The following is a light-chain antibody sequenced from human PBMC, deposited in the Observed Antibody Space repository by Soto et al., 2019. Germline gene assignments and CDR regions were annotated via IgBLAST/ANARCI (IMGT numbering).Light chain of an antibody. J-gene: IGKJ5*01. CDR3: QRRHMWPIT. CDR2: QTS. V-gene: IGKV3-11*01. CDR1: QYINTR. Sequence: EIVLPQPPATLSSLPGARVTLSGRASQYINTRLAWYQNRPGQAPRLLIYQTSLRAAGIPARFSGSGSGTDFTLTLSSLEPEDSPVDYGQRRHMWPITSGPGTRLEIK.